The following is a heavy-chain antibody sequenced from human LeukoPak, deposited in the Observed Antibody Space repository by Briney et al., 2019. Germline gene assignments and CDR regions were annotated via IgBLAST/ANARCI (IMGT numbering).Heavy chain of an antibody. V-gene: IGHV3-23*01. D-gene: IGHD3-22*01. CDR2: ISGSGGST. CDR3: XNTYPGGYYDSSXFLDY. J-gene: IGHJ4*02. CDR1: GFTFSSYA. Sequence: GGSLRLSCAASGFTFSSYAMSWVRQAPGKGLEWVSAISGSGGSTYDADSVKGRFTVSRDNSKNTLYLQMNSLRAEDTAVYYCXNTYPGGYYDSSXFLDYWGQGTLVTVSS.